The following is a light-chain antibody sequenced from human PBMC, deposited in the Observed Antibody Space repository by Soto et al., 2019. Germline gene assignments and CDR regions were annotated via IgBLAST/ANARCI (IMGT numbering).Light chain of an antibody. CDR2: DAS. Sequence: DFQMTQSPSTLSASVGDRVTITCRASQNIRSRLAWFQQKPGKAPKLLIYDASSLESGVPQRFSGSGSGTEFTLTISSPQSQDFAVYYCHQYYKWPLTFGGGTKVDIK. CDR3: HQYYKWPLT. J-gene: IGKJ4*01. V-gene: IGKV1-5*01. CDR1: QNIRSR.